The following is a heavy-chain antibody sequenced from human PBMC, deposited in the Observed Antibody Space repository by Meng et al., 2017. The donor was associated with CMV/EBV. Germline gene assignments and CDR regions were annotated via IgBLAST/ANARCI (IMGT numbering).Heavy chain of an antibody. CDR3: ARDRLRGNNWFDP. D-gene: IGHD3-10*01. J-gene: IGHJ5*02. CDR1: GFTFSSYA. CDR2: ISYDGSNK. V-gene: IGHV3-30-3*01. Sequence: QVQLVESGGGVVQPGRSLRLSCAASGFTFSSYAMHWVRQATGKGLEWVAVISYDGSNKYYADSVKDRFTISRDNSKNTLYLQMNSLRAEDTAVYYCARDRLRGNNWFDPWGQGTLVTVSS.